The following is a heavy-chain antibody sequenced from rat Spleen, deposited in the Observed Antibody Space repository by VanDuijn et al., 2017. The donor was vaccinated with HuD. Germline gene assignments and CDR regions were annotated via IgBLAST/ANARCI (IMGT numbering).Heavy chain of an antibody. V-gene: IGHV1-57*01. CDR3: ARGNYPGQGNWFAY. Sequence: QVQLQQSGAELAKPGSSVKISCKASGYTFTTYALHWIEQTTGQALEWTGYIAPGSGGINYNEKFKGKATLTVDKSSSTAYMQLSSLTPVDTAVYYCARGNYPGQGNWFAYWGQGTLVTVSS. CDR1: GYTFTTYA. J-gene: IGHJ3*01. CDR2: IAPGSGGI. D-gene: IGHD1-4*01.